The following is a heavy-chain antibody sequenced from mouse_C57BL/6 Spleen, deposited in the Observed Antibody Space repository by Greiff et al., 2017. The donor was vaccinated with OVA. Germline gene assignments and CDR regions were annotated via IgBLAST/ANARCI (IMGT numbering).Heavy chain of an antibody. J-gene: IGHJ1*03. CDR2: IDPSDSYT. V-gene: IGHV1-69*01. CDR1: GYTFTSYW. Sequence: QVQLKESGAELVMPGASVKLSCKASGYTFTSYWMHWVKQRPGQGLEWIGEIDPSDSYTNYNQKFKGKSTLTVDKSSSTAYMQLSSLTSEDSAVYYCAREGLYYSNYEKYFDVWGTGTTVTVSS. CDR3: AREGLYYSNYEKYFDV. D-gene: IGHD2-5*01.